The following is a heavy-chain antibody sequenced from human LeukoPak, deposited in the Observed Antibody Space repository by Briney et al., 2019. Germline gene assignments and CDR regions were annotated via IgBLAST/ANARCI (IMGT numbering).Heavy chain of an antibody. D-gene: IGHD6-19*01. V-gene: IGHV3-23*01. Sequence: GGSLRLSCAASGFTFSSYWMSWVRQAPGRGLEWVSSIRPSGDNTYYGDPVKGRFTISRDNSKNTVYLQMNNMRVDVTAVYYCARVAGWHWFDPWGQGTLVTVSS. J-gene: IGHJ5*02. CDR3: ARVAGWHWFDP. CDR2: IRPSGDNT. CDR1: GFTFSSYW.